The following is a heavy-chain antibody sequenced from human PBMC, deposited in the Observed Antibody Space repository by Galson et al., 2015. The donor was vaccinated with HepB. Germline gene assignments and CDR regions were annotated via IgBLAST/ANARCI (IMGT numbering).Heavy chain of an antibody. CDR3: ARELYYDSSGYYYPGVYYYYGMDV. Sequence: SLRLSCAASGFTFSDYYMSWIRQAPGKGLEWVSYISSSSSYTNYADSVKGRFTISRDNAKNSLYLQMNSLRAEDTAVYYCARELYYDSSGYYYPGVYYYYGMDVWGQGTTVTVSS. D-gene: IGHD3-22*01. CDR2: ISSSSSYT. CDR1: GFTFSDYY. V-gene: IGHV3-11*05. J-gene: IGHJ6*02.